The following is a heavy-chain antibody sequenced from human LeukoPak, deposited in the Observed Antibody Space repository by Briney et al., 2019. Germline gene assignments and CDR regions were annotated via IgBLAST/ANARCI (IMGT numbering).Heavy chain of an antibody. CDR3: ARQVWNDV. J-gene: IGHJ3*01. CDR1: GYSFTSYW. D-gene: IGHD1-1*01. Sequence: GESLKISCKGSGYSFTSYWIGWVRQLPGKGLEWMGIIYPGDSDTRYTPSFQGHVPISAHKSISTAYLQWSSLKASDTAMYYCARQVWNDVWGQGTMVTVSS. CDR2: IYPGDSDT. V-gene: IGHV5-51*01.